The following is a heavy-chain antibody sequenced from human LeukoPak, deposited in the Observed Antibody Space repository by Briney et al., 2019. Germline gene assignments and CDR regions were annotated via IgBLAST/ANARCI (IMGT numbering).Heavy chain of an antibody. D-gene: IGHD4-17*01. CDR2: ISSSSSDT. V-gene: IGHV3-11*05. Sequence: GGSLILPCAASGFTFSDYHMSWIRPAPGKGLEWVSYISSSSSDTNYADSVKGRFTISRDNAKNSLYLQMNSLRAEDTAVYYCARGLTTVTSLASYWGQGTLVTVSS. CDR1: GFTFSDYH. CDR3: ARGLTTVTSLASY. J-gene: IGHJ4*02.